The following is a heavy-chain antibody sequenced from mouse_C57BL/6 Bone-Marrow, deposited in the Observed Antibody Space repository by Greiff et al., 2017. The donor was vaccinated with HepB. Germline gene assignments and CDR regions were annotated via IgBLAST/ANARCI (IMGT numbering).Heavy chain of an antibody. V-gene: IGHV5-15*01. CDR1: GFTFSDYG. Sequence: EVQLVESGGGLVQPGGSLKLSCAASGFTFSDYGMAWVRQAPRKGPEWVAFISNLAYSIYYADTVTGRFTISRENAKNTLYLEMSSLRSEDTAMYYCARHDMGFAYWGQGTLVTVSA. J-gene: IGHJ3*01. CDR2: ISNLAYSI. D-gene: IGHD1-1*02. CDR3: ARHDMGFAY.